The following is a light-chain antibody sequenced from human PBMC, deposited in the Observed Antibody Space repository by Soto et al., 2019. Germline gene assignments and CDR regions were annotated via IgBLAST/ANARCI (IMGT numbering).Light chain of an antibody. J-gene: IGLJ3*02. V-gene: IGLV1-40*01. CDR1: DSNIGARYD. CDR3: QSFDRSLGDCV. CDR2: NNY. Sequence: QSVLTQPPSVSGVAVQTGTISCSGADSNIGARYDLHCYQQLPGTAPKLLIPNNYLRAAGCPDRFSASMSVTSASLANLGLQADDEADHYCQSFDRSLGDCVFGGGNKLTVL.